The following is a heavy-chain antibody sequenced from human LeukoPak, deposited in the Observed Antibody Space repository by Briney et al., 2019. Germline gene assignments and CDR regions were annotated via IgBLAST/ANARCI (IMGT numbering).Heavy chain of an antibody. Sequence: SETLSLTCTVSGASSRSYYWTWIRLPPGTGLEWIGYIYYSGSTNYNPSLKSRVSISVDTSKNQLSLKLNSVTAADTAVYYCATGRDWFDPWGQGTLVTVSS. V-gene: IGHV4-59*01. CDR3: ATGRDWFDP. CDR2: IYYSGST. J-gene: IGHJ5*02. CDR1: GASSRSYY. D-gene: IGHD2-15*01.